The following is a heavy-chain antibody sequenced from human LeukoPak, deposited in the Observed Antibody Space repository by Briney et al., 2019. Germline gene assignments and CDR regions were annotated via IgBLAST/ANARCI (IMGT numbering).Heavy chain of an antibody. V-gene: IGHV3-23*01. CDR2: ISGSGDTT. Sequence: GGSLRLSCAASGLTFGSYVMSWVRQTPGKGLEWVSAISGSGDTTSYADSVKGRFTISRDNSKNTLYLQMNSLRAEDTAVYYCANPGRVSRSYNPFDYWGQGTLVTVSS. D-gene: IGHD3-10*01. CDR1: GLTFGSYV. CDR3: ANPGRVSRSYNPFDY. J-gene: IGHJ4*02.